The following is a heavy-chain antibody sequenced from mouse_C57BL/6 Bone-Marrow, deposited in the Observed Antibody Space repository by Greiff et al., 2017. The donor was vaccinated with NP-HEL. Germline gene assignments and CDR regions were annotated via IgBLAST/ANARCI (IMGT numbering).Heavy chain of an antibody. Sequence: VHLVESGAELVRPGTSVKVSCKASGYAFTNYLIEWVKQRPGQGLEWIGVINPGSGGTNYTEKFKGKATLTADKSSSTAYMQLSSLTSEDSAVYFCARVVARDWYFDVWGTGTTVTVSS. CDR3: ARVVARDWYFDV. J-gene: IGHJ1*03. CDR1: GYAFTNYL. CDR2: INPGSGGT. D-gene: IGHD1-1*01. V-gene: IGHV1-54*01.